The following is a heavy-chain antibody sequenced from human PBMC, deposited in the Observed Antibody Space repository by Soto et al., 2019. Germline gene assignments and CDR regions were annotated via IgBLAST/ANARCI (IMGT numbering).Heavy chain of an antibody. CDR2: IIPIFGTA. D-gene: IGHD3-22*01. V-gene: IGHV1-69*13. CDR1: GGTFSSYA. J-gene: IGHJ6*02. CDR3: ASPYPPPASYDSSGYYGPGMDV. Sequence: SVKVSCKASGGTFSSYAISWVRQAPGQGLEWMGGIIPIFGTANYAQKFQGRVTITADESTSTAYMELSSLRSEDTAVYYCASPYPPPASYDSSGYYGPGMDVWGQGTTVTVSS.